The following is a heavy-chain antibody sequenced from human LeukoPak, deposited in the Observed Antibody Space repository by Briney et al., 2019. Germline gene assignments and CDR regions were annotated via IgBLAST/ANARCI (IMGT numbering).Heavy chain of an antibody. CDR1: GGTFNRYT. CDR3: ASDPGNSPSYYYYYMDV. V-gene: IGHV1-69*13. D-gene: IGHD4-23*01. Sequence: ASVKVSCKASGGTFNRYTISWVRQAPGQGLEWMGGISPIFGTPNYAERFQGRVTITADESTSTVYMELSSLTSDDTAVYYCASDPGNSPSYYYYYMDVWGEGTTVTVSS. J-gene: IGHJ6*03. CDR2: ISPIFGTP.